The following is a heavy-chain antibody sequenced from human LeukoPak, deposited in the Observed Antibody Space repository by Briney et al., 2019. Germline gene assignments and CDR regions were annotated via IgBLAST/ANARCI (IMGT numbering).Heavy chain of an antibody. V-gene: IGHV4-59*08. CDR2: IYYSGST. CDR3: ARSGYSYDLVDY. D-gene: IGHD5-18*01. CDR1: GGSMSSYY. Sequence: PSETLSPTCTVSGGSMSSYYWNWIRQPPGKGLEWIGYIYYSGSTNYNPSLKSRVTISVDTSKNQFSLKLSSVTAADTAVYYCARSGYSYDLVDYWGQGTLVTVSS. J-gene: IGHJ4*02.